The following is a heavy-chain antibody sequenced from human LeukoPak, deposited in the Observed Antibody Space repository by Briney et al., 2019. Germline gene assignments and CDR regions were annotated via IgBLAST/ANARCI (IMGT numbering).Heavy chain of an antibody. CDR2: ISGSGGST. Sequence: GGSLRLSCAASGFTFSSYSMNWVRQAPGKGLEWVSAISGSGGSTYYADSVKGRFTISRDNSKNTLYLQMNSLRAEDTAVYYCAKANRFEAKRGAFDYWGQGTLVTVSS. CDR1: GFTFSSYS. V-gene: IGHV3-23*01. D-gene: IGHD3-3*01. J-gene: IGHJ4*02. CDR3: AKANRFEAKRGAFDY.